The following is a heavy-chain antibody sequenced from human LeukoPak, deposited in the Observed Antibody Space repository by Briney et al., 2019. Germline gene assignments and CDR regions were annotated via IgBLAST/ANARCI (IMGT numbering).Heavy chain of an antibody. V-gene: IGHV1-69*05. D-gene: IGHD2-2*01. CDR1: GGTFSSYA. CDR3: ARGVPAALGGYYYYMDV. CDR2: IIPIFGTA. J-gene: IGHJ6*03. Sequence: SVKVSCKASGGTFSSYAISWVRQAPGQGLEWMGGIIPIFGTANYAQKFQGRVTITTDESTSTAYMELSSLRSEDTAVYYCARGVPAALGGYYYYMDVWGEGTTVTVSS.